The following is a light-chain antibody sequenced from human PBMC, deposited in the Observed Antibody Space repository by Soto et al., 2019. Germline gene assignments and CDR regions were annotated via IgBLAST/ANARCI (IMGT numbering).Light chain of an antibody. J-gene: IGKJ1*01. Sequence: EIVMTQSPATLSVSPGERAPLSCRASQSVGRTLAWYQQKPGQSPRLLVYGASTRANGTPARFSGSGSGTEFTLSISSLQSEDFAVYYCQQYNNWPPWTFGQGTKV. CDR1: QSVGRT. CDR3: QQYNNWPPWT. V-gene: IGKV3-15*01. CDR2: GAS.